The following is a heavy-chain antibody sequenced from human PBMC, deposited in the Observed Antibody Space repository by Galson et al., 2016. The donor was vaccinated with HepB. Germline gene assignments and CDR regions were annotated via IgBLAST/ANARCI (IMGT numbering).Heavy chain of an antibody. CDR2: ISSASNVV. CDR3: ARDGDHGYDMDY. J-gene: IGHJ4*02. D-gene: IGHD5-18*01. Sequence: SLRLSCAVSGFTLSDYNMDWVRQAPGKGPEWVAYISSASNVVYYAESVKGRFTISRDNAKNSLYLQMSSLRDEDTGFYFCARDGDHGYDMDYWGQGTLVTVSS. CDR1: GFTLSDYN. V-gene: IGHV3-48*02.